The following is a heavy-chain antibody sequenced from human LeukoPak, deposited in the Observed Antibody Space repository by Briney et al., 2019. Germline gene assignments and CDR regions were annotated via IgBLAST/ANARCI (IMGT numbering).Heavy chain of an antibody. CDR2: INTNTGNP. D-gene: IGHD3-22*01. CDR1: GYTFTSYA. Sequence: ASVKVSCKASGYTFTSYAMNWVRQAPGQGLEWMGWINTNTGNPTYAQGFTGRFVFSLDTSVSTAYLQISSLKAEDTAVYYCARRGWGSSGYYPYYFDYWGQGTLVTVSS. CDR3: ARRGWGSSGYYPYYFDY. V-gene: IGHV7-4-1*02. J-gene: IGHJ4*02.